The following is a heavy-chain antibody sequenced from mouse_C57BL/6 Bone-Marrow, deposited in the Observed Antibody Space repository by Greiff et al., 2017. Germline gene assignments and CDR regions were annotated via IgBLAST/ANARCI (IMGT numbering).Heavy chain of an antibody. J-gene: IGHJ4*01. D-gene: IGHD2-3*01. CDR2: ISSGGSYT. Sequence: EVQLVESGGDLVKPGGSLKLSCAASGFTFSSYGMSWVRQTPDKRLEWVATISSGGSYTYYPDSVKGRFTIARDNAKNTRYLQMSSLKSEDTAMYYCARHGDGCYHYAMDYWGQGTSVTVSS. CDR1: GFTFSSYG. CDR3: ARHGDGCYHYAMDY. V-gene: IGHV5-6*01.